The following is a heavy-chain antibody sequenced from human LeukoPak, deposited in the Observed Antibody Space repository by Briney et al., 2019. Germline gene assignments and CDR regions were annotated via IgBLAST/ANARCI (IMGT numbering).Heavy chain of an antibody. CDR1: GYTFTGYY. Sequence: VASVTVSCKASGYTFTGYYMHWVRQAPGQGLEWMGWINPNSGGTNYAQKFQGRVTMNRDTSISTAYMELSRLRSDDTAVYYCARGGSYYGSGRPYYYMDVWGKGTTVTVSS. CDR3: ARGGSYYGSGRPYYYMDV. J-gene: IGHJ6*03. V-gene: IGHV1-2*02. CDR2: INPNSGGT. D-gene: IGHD3-10*01.